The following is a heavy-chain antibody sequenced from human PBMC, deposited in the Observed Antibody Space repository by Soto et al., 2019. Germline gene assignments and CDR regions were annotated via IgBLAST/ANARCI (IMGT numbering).Heavy chain of an antibody. Sequence: QVQLQESGQGLVKPSETLSLTCTVSGGSITRGSYYWSWIRQHPGKGLEWIGYIYNSGTTYYNPSLKSRVTISLDTSKNQFSLKLTSVTSADTAVYYCARDPAPWGQGTLVTVSS. CDR3: ARDPAP. J-gene: IGHJ5*02. CDR1: GGSITRGSYY. V-gene: IGHV4-31*03. CDR2: IYNSGTT.